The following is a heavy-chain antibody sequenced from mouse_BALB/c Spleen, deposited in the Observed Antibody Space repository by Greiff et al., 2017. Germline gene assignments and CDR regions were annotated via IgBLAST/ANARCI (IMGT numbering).Heavy chain of an antibody. V-gene: IGHV1-9*01. Sequence: VQLQQSGAELMKPGASVKISCKATGYTFSSYWIEWVKQRPGHGLEWIGEILPGSGSTNYNEKFKGKATFTADTSSNTAYMQLSSLTSEDSAVYYCARKEEYGNYGYYAMDYWGQGTSVTVSS. D-gene: IGHD2-10*02. CDR2: ILPGSGST. CDR3: ARKEEYGNYGYYAMDY. CDR1: GYTFSSYW. J-gene: IGHJ4*01.